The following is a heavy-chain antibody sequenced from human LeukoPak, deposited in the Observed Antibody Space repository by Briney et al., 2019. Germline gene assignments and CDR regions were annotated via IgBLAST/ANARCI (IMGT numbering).Heavy chain of an antibody. CDR3: ARDGDGYNFDY. CDR1: GFTFSGYW. Sequence: GGSLRLSCVASGFTFSGYWMHWVRQAPGKGLVWVARVTRDGSGTNYADSVKGRFTISRDNGKNTLYLQMNSLRAEDTAVYYCARDGDGYNFDYWGQGTLVTVSS. D-gene: IGHD5-24*01. CDR2: VTRDGSGT. V-gene: IGHV3-74*01. J-gene: IGHJ4*02.